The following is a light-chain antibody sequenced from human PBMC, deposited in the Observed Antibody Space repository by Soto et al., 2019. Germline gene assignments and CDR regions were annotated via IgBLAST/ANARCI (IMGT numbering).Light chain of an antibody. V-gene: IGKV3-20*01. J-gene: IGKJ4*01. CDR3: QQYGGSPLT. CDR2: GAS. CDR1: QSVSNSY. Sequence: EIVRTQSPGTLSLSPGERATLSCRASQSVSNSYLAWYQEKPGQAPRLLIYGASNRATGIPDRFTGSGSGTDFTLTISRLVPEDFGIYYCQQYGGSPLTFGGGTKVDIK.